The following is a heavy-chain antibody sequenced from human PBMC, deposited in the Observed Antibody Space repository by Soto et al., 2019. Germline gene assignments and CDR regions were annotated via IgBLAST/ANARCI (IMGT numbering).Heavy chain of an antibody. CDR3: ARVPLLLAGATTHRYYYYGMDV. J-gene: IGHJ6*02. CDR1: GDSVSRNSAA. CDR2: TYYRSKWYN. D-gene: IGHD1-26*01. V-gene: IGHV6-1*01. Sequence: PSQTLSLTCASSGDSVSRNSAAWNWIRQSPSRGLEWLGRTYYRSKWYNDYAVSVKSRITINPDTSKNQFSLQLNSVTPEDTAVYYCARVPLLLAGATTHRYYYYGMDVWGQGTTVTVSS.